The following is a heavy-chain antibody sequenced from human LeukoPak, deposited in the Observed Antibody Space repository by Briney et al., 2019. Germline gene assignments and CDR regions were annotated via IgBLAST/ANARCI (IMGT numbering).Heavy chain of an antibody. CDR1: GFTFSSYA. D-gene: IGHD3-22*01. J-gene: IGHJ4*02. CDR2: ISGSGGST. CDR3: AKAAWVFNYYDSSGYYFH. V-gene: IGHV3-23*01. Sequence: GGSLRLSCAASGFTFSSYAMSWVRQAPGKGLEWVSAISGSGGSTYYADSVKGRFTISRDNSKNTLYLQMNSLRAEDTAVYYCAKAAWVFNYYDSSGYYFHWGQGTLVTVS.